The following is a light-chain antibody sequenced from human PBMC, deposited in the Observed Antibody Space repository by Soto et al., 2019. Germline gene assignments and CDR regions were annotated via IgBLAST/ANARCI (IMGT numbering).Light chain of an antibody. J-gene: IGKJ2*01. Sequence: DIVMTQSPGTLSLSPGERATLSCRASQSVSSSYLAWYQQKPGQAPRLLIYGASSRATGIPDRFSGSGSGTDFTITISRLEPDDVAVYYCQQYGSSHTFGQGTKLEIK. V-gene: IGKV3-20*01. CDR2: GAS. CDR3: QQYGSSHT. CDR1: QSVSSSY.